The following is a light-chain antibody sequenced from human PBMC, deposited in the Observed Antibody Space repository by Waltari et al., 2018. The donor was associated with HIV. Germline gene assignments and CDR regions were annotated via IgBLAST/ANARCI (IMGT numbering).Light chain of an antibody. J-gene: IGKJ5*01. CDR3: QQYGRFPPIT. V-gene: IGKV1-33*01. CDR2: DAS. CDR1: QDISTH. Sequence: DIQMIQSPSSLSASVGDRVTITCQASQDISTHFNWYQQKPGKAPNLLIYDASNLETGVPSRVSGSGSGTDFSFTISSLQPEDIATYFCQQYGRFPPITFGRGTRLEI.